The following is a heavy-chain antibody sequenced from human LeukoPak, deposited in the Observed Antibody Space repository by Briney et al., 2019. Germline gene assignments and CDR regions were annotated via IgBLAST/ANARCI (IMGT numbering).Heavy chain of an antibody. J-gene: IGHJ3*02. V-gene: IGHV3-13*01. CDR3: ARGGGYDFGGWGLFAFDI. CDR2: ISTAGDT. D-gene: IGHD5-12*01. CDR1: GFTFSSYD. Sequence: GGSLRLSCAASGFTFSSYDMHWVRQATGKGLEWVSAISTAGDTYYPGSVKGRFTISRENAKNSLYLQMNSLRAGDTAVYYCARGGGYDFGGWGLFAFDIWGQGTMVTVSS.